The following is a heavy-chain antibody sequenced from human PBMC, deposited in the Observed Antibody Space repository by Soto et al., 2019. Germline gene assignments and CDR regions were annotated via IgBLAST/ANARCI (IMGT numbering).Heavy chain of an antibody. D-gene: IGHD5-12*01. CDR3: AKRFYREEDGYNFFDS. CDR2: ISGRGGST. CDR1: GFTFSNCA. V-gene: IGHV3-23*01. J-gene: IGHJ4*02. Sequence: EVQLLESGGGLVQPGGSLRLSCSASGFTFSNCAMSWVRQAPGKGLEWVSTISGRGGSTYYADSVKGRLTISRDKSKNTLFLQMNSLRAEDTAVYYCAKRFYREEDGYNFFDSWGQGTLVTVSS.